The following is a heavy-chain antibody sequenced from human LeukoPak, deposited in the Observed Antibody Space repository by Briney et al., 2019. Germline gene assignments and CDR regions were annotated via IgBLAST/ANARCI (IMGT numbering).Heavy chain of an antibody. CDR3: ARPGGGHSYGFDY. J-gene: IGHJ4*02. D-gene: IGHD5-18*01. CDR2: ISGSGGST. V-gene: IGHV3-23*01. CDR1: GFTFSTYA. Sequence: SGGSLRLSCAASGFTFSTYAMSWVRQAPGKGLEWVSAISGSGGSTYYADSVKGRFTISRDNSRNTLYLQMNSLRAEDTAVYYCARPGGGHSYGFDYWGQGTLVTVSS.